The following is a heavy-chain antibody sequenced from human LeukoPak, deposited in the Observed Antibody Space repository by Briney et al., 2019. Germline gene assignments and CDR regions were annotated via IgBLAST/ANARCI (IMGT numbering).Heavy chain of an antibody. J-gene: IGHJ4*02. CDR1: GFTFSGSA. CDR2: IRSKADSHAT. D-gene: IGHD6-19*01. Sequence: GESLKISCAASGFTFSGSAVHWVRQASGKGLEWVGHIRSKADSHATAYAASVQGRFTISRDDSNNTAYLHMNSLKIEDAAVYFCSRHLYSSAWYEENWGQGTLVTVSS. CDR3: SRHLYSSAWYEEN. V-gene: IGHV3-73*01.